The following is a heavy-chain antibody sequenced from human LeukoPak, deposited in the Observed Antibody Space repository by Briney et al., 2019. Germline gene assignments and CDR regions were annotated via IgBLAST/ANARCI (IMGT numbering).Heavy chain of an antibody. CDR2: INPNSGGT. Sequence: GASVKVSCKASGYTFTGYYVHWVRQAPGQGLEWMGWINPNSGGTNYAQKFQGRVTMTRDTSISTAYMELSRLRSDDTAVYYCARDREYSSSCDFDYWGQGTLVTVSS. D-gene: IGHD6-6*01. CDR1: GYTFTGYY. CDR3: ARDREYSSSCDFDY. V-gene: IGHV1-2*02. J-gene: IGHJ4*02.